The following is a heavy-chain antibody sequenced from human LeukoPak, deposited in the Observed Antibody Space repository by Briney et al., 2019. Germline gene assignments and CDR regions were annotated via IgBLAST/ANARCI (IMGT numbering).Heavy chain of an antibody. CDR3: ASPYGSGPYHYYGMDV. V-gene: IGHV3-21*01. Sequence: PGGSLRLSCAASGFTFSSYSMNWVRQAPGKGLEWVSSISSSSSYIYYADSVKGRFTISRDNAKNSLYLQMSSLRAEDTAVYYCASPYGSGPYHYYGMDVWGQGTTVTVSS. J-gene: IGHJ6*02. D-gene: IGHD3-10*01. CDR2: ISSSSSYI. CDR1: GFTFSSYS.